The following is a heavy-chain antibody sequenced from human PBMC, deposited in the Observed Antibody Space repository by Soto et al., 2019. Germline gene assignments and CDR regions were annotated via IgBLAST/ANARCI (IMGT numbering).Heavy chain of an antibody. CDR2: IYSGGST. CDR1: GGSISQYY. Sequence: QVQLQESGPGLVKPSETLSLSCGVSGGSISQYYWSWIRQPAGKGLEWIGRIYSGGSTNYNPSLASRVTMSVDTCKNKFSLELSSVTAADTAVYNCSRGPAGFGDLSLDYWGPGTLVTVSS. V-gene: IGHV4-4*07. J-gene: IGHJ4*02. CDR3: SRGPAGFGDLSLDY. D-gene: IGHD3-10*01.